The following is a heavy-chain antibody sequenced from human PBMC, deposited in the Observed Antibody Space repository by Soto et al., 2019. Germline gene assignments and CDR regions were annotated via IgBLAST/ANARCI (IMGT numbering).Heavy chain of an antibody. CDR2: ISAYNGNT. CDR1: GYIFTSYG. J-gene: IGHJ4*02. D-gene: IGHD2-15*01. CDR3: ARRSRVVAATHTDY. V-gene: IGHV1-18*04. Sequence: EASVKVSCKASGYIFTSYGISWVRQAPGQGLEWMGWISAYNGNTNYAQKLQGRVTMTADTSTSTAYMELRSLRSDDTAVYYCARRSRVVAATHTDYWGQGTLVTVSS.